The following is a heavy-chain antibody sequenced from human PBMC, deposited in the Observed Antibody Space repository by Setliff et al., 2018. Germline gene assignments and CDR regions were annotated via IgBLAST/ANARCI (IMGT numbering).Heavy chain of an antibody. CDR2: IYPGDSDI. CDR1: GYTFTNYW. V-gene: IGHV5-51*01. CDR3: SRPAYSSRWYEIKGFDY. J-gene: IGHJ4*02. Sequence: GESLKISCKGSGYTFTNYWIGWVRQMPGKGLEWMGAIYPGDSDIRYSPSFQGQVTISADKSISTAYLQWSSLKASDTAIYYCSRPAYSSRWYEIKGFDYWGQGTLVTVSS. D-gene: IGHD6-13*01.